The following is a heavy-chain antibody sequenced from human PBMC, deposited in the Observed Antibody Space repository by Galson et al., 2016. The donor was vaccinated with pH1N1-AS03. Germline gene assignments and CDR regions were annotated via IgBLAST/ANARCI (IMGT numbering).Heavy chain of an antibody. CDR2: IYPGDSDT. J-gene: IGHJ4*02. CDR3: ARGDGYNYYFDC. D-gene: IGHD5-24*01. CDR1: GFRFTTYW. V-gene: IGHV5-51*03. Sequence: QSGAEVTKPGESLMISCKASGFRFTTYWIAWVRQLPGKGLEWMGFIYPGDSDTKYSPSFQGQVTISADKSISTAYLRWSSLKASDTAMYYCARGDGYNYYFDCCGQGTLVTISS.